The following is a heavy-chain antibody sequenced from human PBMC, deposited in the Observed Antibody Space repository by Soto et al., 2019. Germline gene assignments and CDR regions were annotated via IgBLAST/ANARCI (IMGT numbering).Heavy chain of an antibody. V-gene: IGHV4-59*01. J-gene: IGHJ6*02. Sequence: QVQLQESGPGLVKPSETLSLTCTVPGGSISSYYWSWIRQPPGKGLEWIGHIYYSGRTNYNPSLMSRVTISVDTSKNQFSLKLSSVTAAVTAVYYCAREGTTVDSYYYDGMDVWGQGTTVTVSS. CDR3: AREGTTVDSYYYDGMDV. D-gene: IGHD1-1*01. CDR1: GGSISSYY. CDR2: IYYSGRT.